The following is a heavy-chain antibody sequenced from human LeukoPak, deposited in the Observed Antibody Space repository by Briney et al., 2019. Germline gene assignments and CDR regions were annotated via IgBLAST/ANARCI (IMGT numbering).Heavy chain of an antibody. CDR3: TRTLNRGVFDMDV. V-gene: IGHV1-8*01. CDR1: GYTFTTHD. D-gene: IGHD3-10*01. CDR2: MNPESGNR. Sequence: ASVKVSCKASGYTFTTHDLNWVRQAPGQGLECMGWMNPESGNRGYAQRFQGRITMTGDASRSTAYMELSSLTSEDTAVYYCTRTLNRGVFDMDVWGQGTTVTVSS. J-gene: IGHJ6*02.